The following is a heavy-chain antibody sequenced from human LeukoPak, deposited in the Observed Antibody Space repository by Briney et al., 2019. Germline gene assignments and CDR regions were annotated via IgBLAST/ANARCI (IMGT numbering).Heavy chain of an antibody. CDR1: GGSISSSSYY. V-gene: IGHV4-39*07. D-gene: IGHD7-27*01. CDR2: IYYSGSI. CDR3: TRDSSINWGFFDY. J-gene: IGHJ4*02. Sequence: SETLSLTCTVSGGSISSSSYYWGWIRQPPGKGLEWIGNIYYSGSIYYNPSLKSRVTISIDTSRNQFSLNLNYVTAADTAVYYCTRDSSINWGFFDYWGQGSLVTVSS.